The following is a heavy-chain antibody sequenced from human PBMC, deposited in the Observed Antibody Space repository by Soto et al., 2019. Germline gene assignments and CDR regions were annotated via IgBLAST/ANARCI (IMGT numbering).Heavy chain of an antibody. Sequence: GASVKVSCKASRVAFSKFIVTWVRQAPGLGLEWVGGIIPIFGTANYAQKFQGRVTITADGSTSTSYMEVNNLRSEDTAVYYCAKVRYSSPMGYYYGMDVWGQGTTVTVS. D-gene: IGHD6-19*01. CDR2: IIPIFGTA. CDR3: AKVRYSSPMGYYYGMDV. V-gene: IGHV1-69*13. CDR1: RVAFSKFI. J-gene: IGHJ6*02.